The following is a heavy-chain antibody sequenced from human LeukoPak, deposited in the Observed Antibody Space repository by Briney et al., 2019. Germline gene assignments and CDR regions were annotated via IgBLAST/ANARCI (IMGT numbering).Heavy chain of an antibody. CDR3: ATARDRNSVYSSFDY. Sequence: ASVKVSCKASGYTFTGYYIHWVRQAPGQGLEWMGWINPNSGGTNYAQNFQGRVTMTRDTSISTAYMELTSPRSDDTAVYYCATARDRNSVYSSFDYWGQGTLVTVSS. V-gene: IGHV1-2*02. D-gene: IGHD5/OR15-5a*01. CDR1: GYTFTGYY. J-gene: IGHJ4*02. CDR2: INPNSGGT.